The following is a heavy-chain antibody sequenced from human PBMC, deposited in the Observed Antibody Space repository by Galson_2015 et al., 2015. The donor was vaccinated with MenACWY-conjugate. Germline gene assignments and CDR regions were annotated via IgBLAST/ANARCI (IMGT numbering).Heavy chain of an antibody. CDR3: ATGKYGGNPADY. D-gene: IGHD4-23*01. CDR1: GFIFSNAW. J-gene: IGHJ4*02. Sequence: SLRLSCAASGFIFSNAWMNWVRQAPGKGLEWVGRIKSNPDGGSRDYAAPVRGRFIIFRDDSRNTVYLQMNSPMTEDTAFYYCATGKYGGNPADYWGRGTLVTVSS. CDR2: IKSNPDGGSR. V-gene: IGHV3-15*07.